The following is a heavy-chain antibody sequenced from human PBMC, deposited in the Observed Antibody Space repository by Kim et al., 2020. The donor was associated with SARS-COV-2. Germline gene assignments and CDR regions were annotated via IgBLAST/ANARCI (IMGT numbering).Heavy chain of an antibody. D-gene: IGHD3-22*01. CDR3: ARDTPYYYDSSCYWAPYYGMDV. CDR2: ISAYNGNT. CDR1: GYTFTSYG. Sequence: ASVKVSCKASGYTFTSYGISWVRQAPGQGLEWMGWISAYNGNTNYAQKLQGRVTMTTDTSTSTAYMELRSLRSDDTAVYYCARDTPYYYDSSCYWAPYYGMDVWGQGTTVTVSS. V-gene: IGHV1-18*01. J-gene: IGHJ6*02.